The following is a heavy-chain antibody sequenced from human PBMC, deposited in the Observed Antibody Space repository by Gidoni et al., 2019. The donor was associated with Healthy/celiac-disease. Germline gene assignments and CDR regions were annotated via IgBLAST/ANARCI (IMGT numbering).Heavy chain of an antibody. V-gene: IGHV3-33*01. Sequence: GLSWVAVIWYDGSNKYYADSVKGRFTISRDNSKNTLYLQLNSLRAEDTAVYYCARAPPMIPADYWGQGTLVTVSS. CDR3: ARAPPMIPADY. J-gene: IGHJ4*02. D-gene: IGHD3-16*01. CDR2: IWYDGSNK.